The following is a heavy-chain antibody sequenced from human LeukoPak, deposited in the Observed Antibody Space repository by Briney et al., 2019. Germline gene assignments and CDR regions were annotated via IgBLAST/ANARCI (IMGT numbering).Heavy chain of an antibody. D-gene: IGHD3-10*01. CDR3: AGGVGWHFDL. J-gene: IGHJ2*01. V-gene: IGHV3-21*01. Sequence: GGSLRLSCAASGFTFSTYNMNWVRQAPGKGLEWVSSISSSSDYIYYADSVKGRFTISRDNAKNSLYLQMNSLRAEDTAVYYCAGGVGWHFDLWGRGTLVTVSS. CDR1: GFTFSTYN. CDR2: ISSSSDYI.